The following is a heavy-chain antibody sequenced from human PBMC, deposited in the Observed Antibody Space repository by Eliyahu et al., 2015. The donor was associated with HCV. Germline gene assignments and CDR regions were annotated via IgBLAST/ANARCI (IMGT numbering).Heavy chain of an antibody. D-gene: IGHD2-21*01. V-gene: IGHV3-21*01. CDR3: ASVWWDAYYYYGMDV. Sequence: EVQLVESGGGLVKPGGSLRLSCAASGFTFXSYSMNWVRQAPGKGLEWVSSISSSSSYIYYADSVKGRFTISRDNAKNSLYLQMNSLRAEDTAVYYCASVWWDAYYYYGMDVWGQGTTVTVSS. CDR1: GFTFXSYS. CDR2: ISSSSSYI. J-gene: IGHJ6*02.